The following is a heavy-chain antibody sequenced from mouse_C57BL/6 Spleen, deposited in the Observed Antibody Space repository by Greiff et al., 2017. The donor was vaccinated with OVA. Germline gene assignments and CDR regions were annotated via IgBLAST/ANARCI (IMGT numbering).Heavy chain of an antibody. D-gene: IGHD1-1*01. V-gene: IGHV1-22*01. J-gene: IGHJ2*01. Sequence: DVKLVESGPELVKPGASVKMSCKASGYTFTDYNMHWVKQSHGKSLEWIGYINPNNGGTSYNQKFKGKATLTVNKSSSTAYMELRSLTSEDSAVYYCARSPYGSSDYWGQGTTLTVSS. CDR1: GYTFTDYN. CDR2: INPNNGGT. CDR3: ARSPYGSSDY.